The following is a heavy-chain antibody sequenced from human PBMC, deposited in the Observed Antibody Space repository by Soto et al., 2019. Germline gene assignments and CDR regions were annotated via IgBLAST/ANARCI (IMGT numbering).Heavy chain of an antibody. V-gene: IGHV3-15*07. J-gene: IGHJ4*01. CDR2: IKSKTDGGTP. D-gene: IGHD3-22*01. Sequence: PGGSLRVSWAASGFTFSNAWMNWVRQAPGKGLEWVGRIKSKTDGGTPDYAAPVKGRFAISRDDSKNKIELQMNSLKTEDTGIYSCTTDPYSSIIVVRFDYWGHGTLVPVSS. CDR1: GFTFSNAW. CDR3: TTDPYSSIIVVRFDY.